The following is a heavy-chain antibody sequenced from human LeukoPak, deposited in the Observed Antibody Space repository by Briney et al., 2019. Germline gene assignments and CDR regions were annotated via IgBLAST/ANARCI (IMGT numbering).Heavy chain of an antibody. CDR2: ISSSSSYI. CDR3: ASPGTVGVPDY. J-gene: IGHJ4*02. Sequence: GGSLRRSCAASGFTFSSYSMNWVRQAPGKGLEWGSSISSSSSYIYYTDSVKGRFTISRHNAKSSLYLQMNSRRAEHTALYYCASPGTVGVPDYWGQGTLVTVSS. CDR1: GFTFSSYS. D-gene: IGHD1-26*01. V-gene: IGHV3-21*01.